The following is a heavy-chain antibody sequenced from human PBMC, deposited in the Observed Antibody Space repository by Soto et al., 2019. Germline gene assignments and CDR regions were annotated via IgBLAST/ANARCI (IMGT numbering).Heavy chain of an antibody. J-gene: IGHJ6*02. CDR2: IDHSGGT. CDR3: ARASATAGYYFYGMDV. V-gene: IGHV4-30-4*01. D-gene: IGHD6-13*01. Sequence: SETLSLTCSVSGGSISSDNYYWTWIRQPPGRGLEWIGHIDHSGGTYYNPPLKSRVTISVDTSKNQFSLKLSSVTAADTAVYHCARASATAGYYFYGMDVWGQGTTVTVSS. CDR1: GGSISSDNYY.